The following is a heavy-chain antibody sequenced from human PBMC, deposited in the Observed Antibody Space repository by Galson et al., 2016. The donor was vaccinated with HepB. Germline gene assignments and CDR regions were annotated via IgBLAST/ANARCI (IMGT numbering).Heavy chain of an antibody. Sequence: SVKVSCKASGGTLSSYPISWLRQAPGQGLEWMGRIVPFVGLENYAQKFQGRVTITADKSTNTAYMELNSLTSEDTAVYYCARPRAASDSSGFYFGPWGQGTLVTVSP. D-gene: IGHD3-22*01. CDR3: ARPRAASDSSGFYFGP. CDR1: GGTLSSYP. J-gene: IGHJ5*02. CDR2: IVPFVGLE. V-gene: IGHV1-69*02.